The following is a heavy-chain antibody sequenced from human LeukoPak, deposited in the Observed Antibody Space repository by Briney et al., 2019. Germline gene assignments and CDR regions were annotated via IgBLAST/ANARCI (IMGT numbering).Heavy chain of an antibody. CDR2: VSSSGGT. D-gene: IGHD6-13*01. J-gene: IGHJ4*02. CDR1: GGSVTSHY. CDR3: ARQLRSGSSWYFDH. V-gene: IGHV4-59*08. Sequence: KPSETLSLTCTVSGGSVTSHYWSWIRRPPENRLEWIGFVSSSGGTNYHPSLESRLTMSLDTSKNQVSLSLSSVTAADTAVYYCARQLRSGSSWYFDHWGQGTLVTVSS.